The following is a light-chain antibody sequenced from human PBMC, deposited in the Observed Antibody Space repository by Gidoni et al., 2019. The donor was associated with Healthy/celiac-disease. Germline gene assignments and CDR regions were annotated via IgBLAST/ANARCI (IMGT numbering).Light chain of an antibody. Sequence: EIVLTQSPGTLSLSPGERANLSCRASQSVSSSYLAWYQQKPGQAPRLLIYGASSRATGIPDRFSGSGSGTDFTLTISRLEPEDFAVYYCQQYGSSPGTFGGGTKVEIK. J-gene: IGKJ4*01. CDR3: QQYGSSPGT. CDR1: QSVSSSY. V-gene: IGKV3-20*01. CDR2: GAS.